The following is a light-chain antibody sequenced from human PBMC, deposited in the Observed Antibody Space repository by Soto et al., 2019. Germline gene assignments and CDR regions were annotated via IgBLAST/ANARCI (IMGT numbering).Light chain of an antibody. CDR2: GAS. V-gene: IGKV3-15*01. J-gene: IGKJ1*01. Sequence: EIVMTQSPATLSVSPGERATLSCRASQSVNSNLAWYQQKPGQAPRLLIYGASTRATGVPARFSGSGSGTEFILTVSSLQSEDFAVYFCQQYYNWPTFGQGTKVEIK. CDR1: QSVNSN. CDR3: QQYYNWPT.